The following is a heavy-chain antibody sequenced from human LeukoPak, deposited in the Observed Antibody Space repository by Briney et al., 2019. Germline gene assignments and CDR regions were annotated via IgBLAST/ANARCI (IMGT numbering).Heavy chain of an antibody. D-gene: IGHD3-10*01. J-gene: IGHJ5*02. CDR1: GYTFTSYG. CDR2: ISAYNGNT. V-gene: IGHV1-18*04. CDR3: ARASITMVRGVLDP. Sequence: GASVKVSCKASGYTFTSYGISWVRQAPGQGLEWMGWISAYNGNTNYAQKLQGRVTMTTDTSTSTAYMELRSLRSDDTAVYYCARASITMVRGVLDPWGRGTLVIVSS.